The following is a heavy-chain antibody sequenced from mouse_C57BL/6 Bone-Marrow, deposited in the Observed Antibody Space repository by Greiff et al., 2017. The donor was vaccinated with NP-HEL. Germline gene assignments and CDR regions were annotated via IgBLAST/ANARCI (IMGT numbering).Heavy chain of an antibody. CDR1: GFNIRNTY. J-gene: IGHJ4*01. V-gene: IGHV14-3*01. CDR3: AGRAAQVNYYAMDY. Sequence: VQLQQSVAELVRPGASVKLSCTASGFNIRNTYMPWVKQRPEQGLEWIGRIDPANGNTKYAPKFQGKATITADTSSNTAYLQLSSLTSGNTAIYYCAGRAAQVNYYAMDYWGQGTSVTVSS. D-gene: IGHD3-2*02. CDR2: IDPANGNT.